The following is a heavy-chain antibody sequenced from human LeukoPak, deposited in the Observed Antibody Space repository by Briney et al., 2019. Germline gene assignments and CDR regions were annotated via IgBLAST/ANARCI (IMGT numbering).Heavy chain of an antibody. Sequence: SETLSLTCTVSGGSISSHYWSWIRQPPGKGLEWIAHIYYTGTCNYNPSLKSRVTISVDTSKNQFSLKLSSVTAADTAVYYCVTEPGYCTGGRCYGGWFDPWGQGTLVTVSS. CDR3: VTEPGYCTGGRCYGGWFDP. CDR2: IYYTGTC. CDR1: GGSISSHY. V-gene: IGHV4-59*11. D-gene: IGHD2-15*01. J-gene: IGHJ5*02.